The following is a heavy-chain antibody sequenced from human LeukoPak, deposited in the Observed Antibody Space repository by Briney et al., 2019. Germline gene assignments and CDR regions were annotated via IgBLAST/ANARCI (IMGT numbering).Heavy chain of an antibody. J-gene: IGHJ3*02. D-gene: IGHD2-15*01. CDR2: ISSSGSTI. V-gene: IGHV3-11*01. CDR3: ARELLGYCSGGSCPGGFVI. CDR1: GFTFSDYY. Sequence: PGGSLRLSCAASGFTFSDYYMSWIRQAPGKGLEWVSYISSSGSTIYYADSVKGRFTISRDNAKDSLYLQMNSLRAEDTAVYYCARELLGYCSGGSCPGGFVIWGQGTMVTVSS.